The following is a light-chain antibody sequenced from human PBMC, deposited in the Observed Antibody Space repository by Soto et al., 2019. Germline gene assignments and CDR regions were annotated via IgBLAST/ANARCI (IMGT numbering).Light chain of an antibody. V-gene: IGKV1-39*01. CDR1: QTISAY. CDR2: AAS. J-gene: IGKJ1*01. CDR3: QQSFTNSWT. Sequence: IQMTQSPSSLSASVSDRVIITFLASQTISAYLNWYQHKPGKAPKLLIYAASSLQSGVPSRFSGSGSGTDFTLTISDLQPEDSATYYCQQSFTNSWTFGQGAKVDIK.